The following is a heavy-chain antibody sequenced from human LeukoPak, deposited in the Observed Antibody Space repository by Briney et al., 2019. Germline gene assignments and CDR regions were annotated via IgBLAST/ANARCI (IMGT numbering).Heavy chain of an antibody. CDR3: AAESERWLLRS. V-gene: IGHV4-59*01. J-gene: IGHJ4*02. CDR1: GASISRNY. Sequence: SETLSLTCSVSGASISRNYWSWVRQPPGKGLEWIGYIYYTGTTIYNPSLQSCVTLSLDTSKSQFSLKLTSVTAADTAVYYCAAESERWLLRSWGQGTLVTVS. D-gene: IGHD6-19*01. CDR2: IYYTGTT.